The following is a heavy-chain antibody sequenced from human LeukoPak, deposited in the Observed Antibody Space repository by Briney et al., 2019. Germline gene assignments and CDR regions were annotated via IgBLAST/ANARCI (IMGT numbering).Heavy chain of an antibody. CDR1: GFTFSSYG. CDR3: AKDKGIAAAGPFDC. D-gene: IGHD6-13*01. V-gene: IGHV3-30*02. Sequence: GGSLRLSCAASGFTFSSYGMHWVRQAPGKGLEWVAFIRYDGSNKYYADSVKGRFTIFRDNSKNTLYLQMNSLRAEDTAVYYCAKDKGIAAAGPFDCWGQGTLVTVSS. CDR2: IRYDGSNK. J-gene: IGHJ4*02.